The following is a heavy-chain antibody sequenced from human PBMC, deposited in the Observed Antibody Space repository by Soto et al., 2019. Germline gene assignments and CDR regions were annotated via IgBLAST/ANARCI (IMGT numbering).Heavy chain of an antibody. CDR2: ISSTTNYI. Sequence: PGGSLRLSCAASGFTSTRYSMNWVRQAPGQGLEWVSSISSTTNYIYYADSMKGRFTVSRDNAKNSVYLEMNSLSAEDTAVYYCARESEDLTSNFDYWGQGTLVTVSS. V-gene: IGHV3-21*01. CDR1: GFTSTRYS. J-gene: IGHJ4*02. CDR3: ARESEDLTSNFDY.